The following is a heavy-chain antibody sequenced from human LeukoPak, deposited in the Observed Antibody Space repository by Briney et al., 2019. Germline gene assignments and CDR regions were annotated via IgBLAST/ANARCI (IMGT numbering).Heavy chain of an antibody. CDR2: IYHSGSA. V-gene: IGHV4-38-2*02. CDR1: VYSLTSGYN. Sequence: SETLSLTCTVSVYSLTSGYNWAWIRQPPGKVLEWIGSIYHSGSAYYNPSLKSRVTISVDTSKNQFSLKLSSVTAADTAVYYCVRYCSSTTCYTRAVDYWGQGTLVTVSS. CDR3: VRYCSSTTCYTRAVDY. J-gene: IGHJ4*02. D-gene: IGHD2-2*02.